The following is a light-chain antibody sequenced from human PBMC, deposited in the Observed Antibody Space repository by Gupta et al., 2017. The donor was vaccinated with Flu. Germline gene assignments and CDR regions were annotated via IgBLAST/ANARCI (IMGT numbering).Light chain of an antibody. J-gene: IGKJ2*01. Sequence: AGEPASLSCRSSQSCWASDDGNNYLAWYLQKPGQAPQLLIYSTSYRAAGVSDRFSGSGSANDFTLKISSGEAEDVGFYYCQQHGEFPSYTFGQGTKVEI. CDR2: STS. V-gene: IGKV2-40*01. CDR3: QQHGEFPSYT. CDR1: QSCWASDDGNNY.